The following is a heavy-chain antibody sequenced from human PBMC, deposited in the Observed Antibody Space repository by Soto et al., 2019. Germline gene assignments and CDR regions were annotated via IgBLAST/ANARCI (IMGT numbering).Heavy chain of an antibody. D-gene: IGHD3-3*01. CDR1: GGSISSGDYY. CDR2: IYYSGST. Sequence: SETLSLTCTVSGGSISSGDYYWSWIRQPPGKGLEWIGYIYYSGSTYYNPSLKSRLTISVDTSKNQFSLKLSSVTAADTAVYYCARQYYDFWSGYPDYYYYYGMDVWGQGTTVTVSS. J-gene: IGHJ6*02. CDR3: ARQYYDFWSGYPDYYYYYGMDV. V-gene: IGHV4-30-4*01.